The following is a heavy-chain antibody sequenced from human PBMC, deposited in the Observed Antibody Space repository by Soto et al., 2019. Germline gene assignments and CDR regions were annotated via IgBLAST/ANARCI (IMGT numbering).Heavy chain of an antibody. CDR3: ARETSTGNYYMDV. Sequence: GGSLRLSCAASGFTFSSYSMSLVRQAPGKGLEWVSYISSSSSNIYYADSVKGRFTISRDNAKNSLSLQMNSLRAADTAVYYCARETSTGNYYMDVWGKGTTVTVSS. CDR2: ISSSSSNI. D-gene: IGHD2-2*01. V-gene: IGHV3-21*05. CDR1: GFTFSSYS. J-gene: IGHJ6*03.